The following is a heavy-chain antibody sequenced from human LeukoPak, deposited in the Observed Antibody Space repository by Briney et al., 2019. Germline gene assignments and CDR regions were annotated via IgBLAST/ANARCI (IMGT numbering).Heavy chain of an antibody. V-gene: IGHV4-59*01. CDR2: IYYSGST. CDR3: ARDSGSGWFYY. D-gene: IGHD6-19*01. Sequence: SETLSLTCTVSGGSINSYYWNWIRQPPGKGLEWIGYIYYSGSTNYNPSLRSRVTISLDTSKKQFSLKLSSVTAADTAIYYCARDSGSGWFYYWGQGTLVTVSS. J-gene: IGHJ4*02. CDR1: GGSINSYY.